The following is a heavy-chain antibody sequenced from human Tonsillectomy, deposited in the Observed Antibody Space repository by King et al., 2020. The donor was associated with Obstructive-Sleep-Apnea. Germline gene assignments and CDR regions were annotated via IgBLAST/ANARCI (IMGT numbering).Heavy chain of an antibody. CDR2: VYNSGTT. V-gene: IGHV4-39*07. D-gene: IGHD3-9*01. CDR1: GGSISGTTYY. CDR3: ARGRTSTSGYHLDY. J-gene: IGHJ4*02. Sequence: LQLQESGPGLVKPSETLSLTCTVSGGSISGTTYYWGWIRQPPGKGLEWIGRVYNSGTTHYNPSLKSRVTISADTSKNQFSLNLSSVAAADTAVYFCARGRTSTSGYHLDYWGQGTLVTASS.